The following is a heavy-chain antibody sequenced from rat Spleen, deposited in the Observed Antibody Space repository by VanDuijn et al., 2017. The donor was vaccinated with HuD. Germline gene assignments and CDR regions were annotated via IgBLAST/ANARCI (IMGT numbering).Heavy chain of an antibody. CDR3: TRHAREPYKWFAY. CDR1: GFNFKDYW. CDR2: ISYDGITT. D-gene: IGHD3-2*01. J-gene: IGHJ3*01. Sequence: EVKLVESGGGLVQPGRSLKLSCAASGFNFKDYWMGWVRQAPTKGLEWVAAISYDGITTYYRDSVRGRFTISSDNAKTTLYLQMVSLRSEDTATYYCTRHAREPYKWFAYWGQGTLVTVSS. V-gene: IGHV5-29*01.